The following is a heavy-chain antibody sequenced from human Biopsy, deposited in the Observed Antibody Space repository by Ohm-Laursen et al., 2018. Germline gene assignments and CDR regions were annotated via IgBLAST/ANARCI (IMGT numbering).Heavy chain of an antibody. V-gene: IGHV4-4*07. J-gene: IGHJ4*02. CDR1: GTSLSNFY. D-gene: IGHD3-9*01. Sequence: GTLSLTRTVSGTSLSNFYWSWIRQPAGKGLEWIGRIFPTGITNYNPSLKSRVTMSVDTSKNEFSLRPTSVTAADTAVYYCARGSLKMDYWGQGTLVTVSS. CDR2: IFPTGIT. CDR3: ARGSLKMDY.